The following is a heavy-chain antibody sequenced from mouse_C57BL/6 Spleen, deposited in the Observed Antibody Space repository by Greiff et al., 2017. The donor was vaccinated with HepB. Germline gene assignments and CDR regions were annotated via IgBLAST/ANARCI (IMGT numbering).Heavy chain of an antibody. Sequence: QVQLQQSGPELVKPGASVKISCKASGYAFSSSWMNWVKQRPGKGLEWIGRIYPGDGDTNYNGKFKGKATLTADKSSSTAYMQLSSQTSEDSAVYFCARPNYDSTHYYAMDYWGQGTSVTVAS. CDR2: IYPGDGDT. V-gene: IGHV1-82*01. D-gene: IGHD1-1*01. CDR3: ARPNYDSTHYYAMDY. CDR1: GYAFSSSW. J-gene: IGHJ4*01.